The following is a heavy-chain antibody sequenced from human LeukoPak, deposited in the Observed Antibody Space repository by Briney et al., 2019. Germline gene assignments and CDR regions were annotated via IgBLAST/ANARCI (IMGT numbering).Heavy chain of an antibody. Sequence: ASVKVSCKASGYTFTSYGISWVRQAPGQGLEWMGWISAYNGNINYAQKLQGRVTMTTDTSTSTAYMELRSLRSDDTAVYYCARDTDYYDSSGYYIGGDYWGQGTLVTVSS. CDR1: GYTFTSYG. J-gene: IGHJ4*02. CDR2: ISAYNGNI. CDR3: ARDTDYYDSSGYYIGGDY. V-gene: IGHV1-18*01. D-gene: IGHD3-22*01.